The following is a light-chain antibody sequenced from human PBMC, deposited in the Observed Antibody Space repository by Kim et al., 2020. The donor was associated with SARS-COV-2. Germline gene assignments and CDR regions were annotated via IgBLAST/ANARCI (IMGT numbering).Light chain of an antibody. CDR1: QNIDTY. V-gene: IGKV3-11*01. CDR2: DAS. J-gene: IGKJ4*01. CDR3: QQRNSWPPAVT. Sequence: PGDRATLSCRASQNIDTYLAWYQQRPGQAPRLLVYDASNRATGVPDRFSGSGSGTDFTLTISSFEPEDFSIYYCQQRNSWPPAVTFGGGTKVDIK.